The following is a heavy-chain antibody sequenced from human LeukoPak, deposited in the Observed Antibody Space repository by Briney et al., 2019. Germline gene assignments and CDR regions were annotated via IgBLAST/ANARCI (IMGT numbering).Heavy chain of an antibody. Sequence: GGSLRLSCVTSGFTFSSYAMSWVRQAPGKGLEWVSSISGSGGTTYYADSVKGRFTISGDNSKNSLYLQMNSLRAEDAAVYYCAKDTAPRPRWFDSWGQGTLVTVSS. CDR2: ISGSGGTT. D-gene: IGHD6-6*01. CDR1: GFTFSSYA. CDR3: AKDTAPRPRWFDS. J-gene: IGHJ5*01. V-gene: IGHV3-23*01.